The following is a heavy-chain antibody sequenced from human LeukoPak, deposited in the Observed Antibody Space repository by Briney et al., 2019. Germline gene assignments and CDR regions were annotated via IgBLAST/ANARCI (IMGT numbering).Heavy chain of an antibody. CDR1: GFIFSTYG. Sequence: GGSLRLSCAASGFIFSTYGMHWVRQAPGKGLEWVAFIRSDGSDKYYAGSVKGRFTISRDNSKNTLYLQMNSLRAEDTALYYCAKAPAVTMVRGISYYMDVWGEGTTVTVSS. CDR3: AKAPAVTMVRGISYYMDV. CDR2: IRSDGSDK. V-gene: IGHV3-30*02. D-gene: IGHD3-10*01. J-gene: IGHJ6*03.